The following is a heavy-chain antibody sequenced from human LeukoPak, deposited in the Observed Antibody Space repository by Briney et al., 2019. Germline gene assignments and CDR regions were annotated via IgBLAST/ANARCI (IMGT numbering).Heavy chain of an antibody. Sequence: GESLKISCKGSGYSFTNYWIGWVRQMPGKGLEWMGIIHPDDSDTRYSPSFQGQVTVSVDKAISTAYLQWHSLEASDSAMYYCASLRFNYGYALTYWGQGTLVTVSS. CDR1: GYSFTNYW. D-gene: IGHD3-16*01. V-gene: IGHV5-51*01. CDR3: ASLRFNYGYALTY. CDR2: IHPDDSDT. J-gene: IGHJ4*02.